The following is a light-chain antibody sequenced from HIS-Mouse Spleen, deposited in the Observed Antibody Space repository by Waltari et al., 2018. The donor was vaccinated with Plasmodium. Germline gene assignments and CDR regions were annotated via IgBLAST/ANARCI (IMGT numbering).Light chain of an antibody. CDR1: SAINFGSSN. V-gene: IGLV5-37*01. J-gene: IGLJ3*02. Sequence: QPVLTQPPSSSASPGESARLTCTLPSAINFGSSNIYWFQQKPGSPPMYLLYSYSDSDKGQGSGGPIRFSGTKDASANTEILLISGLQSEDEADYYCMIWPSNASGVFGGGTKLTVL. CDR3: MIWPSNASGV. CDR2: SYSDSDK.